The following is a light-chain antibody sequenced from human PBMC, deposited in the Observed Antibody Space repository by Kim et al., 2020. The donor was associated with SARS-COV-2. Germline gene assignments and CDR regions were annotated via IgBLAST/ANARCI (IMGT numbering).Light chain of an antibody. CDR2: DVY. V-gene: IGLV2-11*01. Sequence: QSVTISCTGTSSDVGGYGLVSWYQQFPGKAPKLIIYDVYNRPSAVPDRFSGSKSGNTASLTISGLQTEDEADYYCCSYAGSFSWVFGGGTQLTVL. J-gene: IGLJ3*02. CDR3: CSYAGSFSWV. CDR1: SSDVGGYGL.